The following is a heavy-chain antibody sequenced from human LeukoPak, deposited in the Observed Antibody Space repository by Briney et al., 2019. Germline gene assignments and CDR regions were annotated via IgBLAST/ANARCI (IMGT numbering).Heavy chain of an antibody. J-gene: IGHJ4*02. Sequence: SGPTLVKPTQTLTLTCTFSGFSLSTSGVGVGWIRQPPGKALEWLALIYWDDDKRYSPSLKSRLTITKDTSKNRVVLTMTNMDPVDTATYYCAHRRGSLPLIGYWGQGTLVTVSS. D-gene: IGHD6-13*01. V-gene: IGHV2-5*02. CDR2: IYWDDDK. CDR1: GFSLSTSGVG. CDR3: AHRRGSLPLIGY.